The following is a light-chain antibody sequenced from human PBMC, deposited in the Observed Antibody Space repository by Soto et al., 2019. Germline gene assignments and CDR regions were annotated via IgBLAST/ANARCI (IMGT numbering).Light chain of an antibody. J-gene: IGKJ4*01. V-gene: IGKV1-39*01. CDR1: QFISTY. Sequence: DIQMTQSPSSLSASVGETVTITCRASQFISTYLSWYQQKPGKAPKSLIYVASNLQSGVPSRFSGSGSGTDFTLTIHSLQPEDFANYYCQQSYSMPLAFGGWNRVEIK. CDR2: VAS. CDR3: QQSYSMPLA.